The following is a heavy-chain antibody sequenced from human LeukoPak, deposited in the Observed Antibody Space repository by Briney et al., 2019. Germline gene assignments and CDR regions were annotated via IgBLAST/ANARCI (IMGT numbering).Heavy chain of an antibody. D-gene: IGHD2-2*01. CDR2: IYYSGST. CDR3: ARDGGKYCSSTSCRNAFDI. CDR1: GGSISTYY. Sequence: SETLSLTCTVSGGSISTYYWSWIRQPPGKGLEWIGYIYYSGSTNYNPSLKSRVTISVDTSKNQFSLYLSSVTAADTAVYYCARDGGKYCSSTSCRNAFDIWGQGTMATVSA. J-gene: IGHJ3*02. V-gene: IGHV4-59*01.